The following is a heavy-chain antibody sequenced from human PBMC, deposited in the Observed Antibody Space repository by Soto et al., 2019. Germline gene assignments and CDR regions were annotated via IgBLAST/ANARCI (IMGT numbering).Heavy chain of an antibody. V-gene: IGHV3-23*01. CDR2: ISGSGDDT. D-gene: IGHD1-1*01. J-gene: IGHJ4*02. Sequence: PGGSLRLSCVASGFTFSNFAMAWVRQAPGEGLEWVSAISGSGDDTFYADSMKGRFTISRDNSKDTLYLQINSLRAEDTAVYYCSIPITKTGTTFVCWDQGTLVTLSS. CDR1: GFTFSNFA. CDR3: SIPITKTGTTFVC.